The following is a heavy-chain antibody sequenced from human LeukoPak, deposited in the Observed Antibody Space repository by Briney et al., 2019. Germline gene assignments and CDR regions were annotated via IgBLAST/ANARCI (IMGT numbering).Heavy chain of an antibody. CDR2: IYTSGST. D-gene: IGHD2-2*01. Sequence: SQSLSLTCTVSGGSISSGSDYWSWIRQPAGKGLEWIGLIYTSGSTNYNPSLKSRVTISVDTSKNQFSLKLSSVTAADTAVYYCATEKGYCSSTSCSPAFDYWGQGTLVTVSS. CDR1: GGSISSGSDY. CDR3: ATEKGYCSSTSCSPAFDY. J-gene: IGHJ4*02. V-gene: IGHV4-61*02.